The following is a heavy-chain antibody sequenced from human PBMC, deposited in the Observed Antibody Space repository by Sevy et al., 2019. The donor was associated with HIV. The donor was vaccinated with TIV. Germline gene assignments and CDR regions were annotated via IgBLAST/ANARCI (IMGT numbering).Heavy chain of an antibody. D-gene: IGHD3-22*01. CDR1: GGSISSYY. Sequence: SETLSLTCTVSGGSISSYYWSWIRQPPGKGLEWIGYIYYSGSTNYNPSLKSRVTISVDTSKNQFSLKLSSVTAADPAVYYCARGADSSGYSDYWGQGTLVTVSS. V-gene: IGHV4-59*01. CDR3: ARGADSSGYSDY. CDR2: IYYSGST. J-gene: IGHJ4*02.